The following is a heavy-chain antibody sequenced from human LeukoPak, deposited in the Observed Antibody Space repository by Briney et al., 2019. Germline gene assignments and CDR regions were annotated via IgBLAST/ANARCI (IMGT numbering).Heavy chain of an antibody. D-gene: IGHD3-22*01. CDR3: ARVGSRYYYDSSGYYPDHYYYYGMDV. J-gene: IGHJ6*02. Sequence: PGGSLRLSCAASGFTFSSYGMHWVRQAPGKGLEWVAVIWYDGSNKYYADSVKGRFTISRDNSKNTLYLQMNSLRAEDTAVYYCARVGSRYYYDSSGYYPDHYYYYGMDVWGQGTTVTVSS. CDR1: GFTFSSYG. V-gene: IGHV3-33*01. CDR2: IWYDGSNK.